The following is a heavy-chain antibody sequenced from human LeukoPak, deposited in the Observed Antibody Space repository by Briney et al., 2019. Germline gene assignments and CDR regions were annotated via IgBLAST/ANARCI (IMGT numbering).Heavy chain of an antibody. CDR1: GFTFSSSW. CDR3: ARDVAYSGYD. Sequence: GGSLRLSCAASGFTFSSSWMHCVRQAPGKGLVWVSRINSVGSNTTYADSVKGRFIISRDNAKNTVFLQMNSLRAEDTAVYYCARDVAYSGYDWGQGTLVTVSS. CDR2: INSVGSNT. V-gene: IGHV3-74*01. J-gene: IGHJ4*02. D-gene: IGHD5-12*01.